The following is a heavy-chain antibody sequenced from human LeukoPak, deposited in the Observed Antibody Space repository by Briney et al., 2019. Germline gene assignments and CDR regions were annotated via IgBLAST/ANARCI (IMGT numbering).Heavy chain of an antibody. J-gene: IGHJ4*02. CDR3: AGYDFWSGYFNY. D-gene: IGHD3-3*01. Sequence: SETLSLTCAVYGGSFSGYYWSWIRQPPGKGLEWIGEINHSGSTNYNPSLKSRVTISVDTSKNQFSRKLSSVTAADTAVYYCAGYDFWSGYFNYWGQGTLVTVSS. V-gene: IGHV4-34*01. CDR1: GGSFSGYY. CDR2: INHSGST.